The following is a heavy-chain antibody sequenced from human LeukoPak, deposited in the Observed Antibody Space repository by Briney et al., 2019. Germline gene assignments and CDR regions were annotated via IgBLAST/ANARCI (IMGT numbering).Heavy chain of an antibody. V-gene: IGHV4-30-2*01. CDR1: GDSMNPYS. CDR2: IYHSGST. D-gene: IGHD2-2*01. J-gene: IGHJ5*02. Sequence: SETLSLTCSISGDSMNPYSWSWIRQPPGKGLEWIGYIYHSGSTYYNPSLKSRVTISVDRSKNQFSLKLSSVTAADTAVYYCARGRFDCSSTSCYRENWFDPWGQGTLVTVSS. CDR3: ARGRFDCSSTSCYRENWFDP.